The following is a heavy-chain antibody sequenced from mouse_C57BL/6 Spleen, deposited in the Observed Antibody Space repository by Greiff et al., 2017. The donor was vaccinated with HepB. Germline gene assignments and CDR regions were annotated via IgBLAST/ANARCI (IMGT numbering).Heavy chain of an antibody. Sequence: EVMLVESGGGLVKPGGSLKLSCAASGFTFSDYGMHWVRQAPEKGLEWVAYISSGSSTIYYADTVKGRFTISRDNAKNTLFLQMTSLRSEDTAMYYCARGWLLRYFDVWGTGTTVTVSS. J-gene: IGHJ1*03. CDR2: ISSGSSTI. CDR1: GFTFSDYG. CDR3: ARGWLLRYFDV. V-gene: IGHV5-17*01. D-gene: IGHD2-3*01.